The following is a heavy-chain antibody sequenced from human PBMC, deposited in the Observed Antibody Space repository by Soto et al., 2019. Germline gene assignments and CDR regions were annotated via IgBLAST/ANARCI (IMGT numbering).Heavy chain of an antibody. Sequence: ASVKVSCKASGYTFTSYGISWVRQAPGQGLEWMGWISAYNGNTNYAQKLQGRVTMTTDTSTSTAYMELRSLRSDDTAGYYCARDPAVLLWFGELLYSGGYYYYGMDVWGQGTTVTVSS. CDR3: ARDPAVLLWFGELLYSGGYYYYGMDV. V-gene: IGHV1-18*01. J-gene: IGHJ6*02. CDR2: ISAYNGNT. CDR1: GYTFTSYG. D-gene: IGHD3-10*01.